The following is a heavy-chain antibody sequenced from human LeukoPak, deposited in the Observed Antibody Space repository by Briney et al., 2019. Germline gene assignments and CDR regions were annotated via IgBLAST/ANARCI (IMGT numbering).Heavy chain of an antibody. CDR2: IYYSGST. CDR3: AATGNYDSSGEYFQH. Sequence: SETLSLTCTVSGGSISSYYWSWIRQPPGKGPEWIGYIYYSGSTNYNPSLKSRVTISVDTSKNQFSLKLSSVTAADTAVYYCAATGNYDSSGEYFQHWGQGTLVTVSS. V-gene: IGHV4-59*12. J-gene: IGHJ1*01. CDR1: GGSISSYY. D-gene: IGHD3-22*01.